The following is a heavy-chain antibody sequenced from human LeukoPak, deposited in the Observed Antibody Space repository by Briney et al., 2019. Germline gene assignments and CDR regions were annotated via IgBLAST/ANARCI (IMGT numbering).Heavy chain of an antibody. D-gene: IGHD3-10*01. Sequence: KPSETLSLSCTDSGASISSFYWSWIRQPPGKGLEYIGYIFYTGATNYNPSLKSRITISVDTSKNQFSLRLNSVTAADTAVYYCARAKPGSPPDYWGQGTLVTVSS. CDR3: ARAKPGSPPDY. V-gene: IGHV4-59*01. J-gene: IGHJ4*02. CDR1: GASISSFY. CDR2: IFYTGAT.